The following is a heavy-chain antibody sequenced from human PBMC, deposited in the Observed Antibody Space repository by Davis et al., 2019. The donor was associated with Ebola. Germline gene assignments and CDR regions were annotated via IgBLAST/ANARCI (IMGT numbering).Heavy chain of an antibody. CDR1: GYTFTSYG. CDR3: ARDPKGYYDSSGSY. Sequence: ASVKVSCKASGYTFTSYGISWVRQAPGQGLEWMGWISAYNGNTNYAQKLQGRVTITRDTSASTAYMELSSLRSEDTAVYYCARDPKGYYDSSGSYWGQGTLVTVSS. CDR2: ISAYNGNT. D-gene: IGHD3-22*01. V-gene: IGHV1-18*04. J-gene: IGHJ4*02.